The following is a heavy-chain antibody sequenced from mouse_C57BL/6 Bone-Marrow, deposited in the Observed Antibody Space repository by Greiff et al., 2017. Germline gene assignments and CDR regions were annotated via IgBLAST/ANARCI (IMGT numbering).Heavy chain of an antibody. J-gene: IGHJ2*01. CDR2: ISDGGSYT. CDR3: AREGGYDYEDY. CDR1: GFTFSSYA. D-gene: IGHD2-4*01. Sequence: EVKLVESGGGLVKPGGSLKLSCAASGFTFSSYAMSWVRQTPEQRLEWVATISDGGSYTYYPDNVKGRFTISRDNAKNNLYLQMSHLKSEDTAMYYCAREGGYDYEDYWGQGTTLTVSS. V-gene: IGHV5-4*01.